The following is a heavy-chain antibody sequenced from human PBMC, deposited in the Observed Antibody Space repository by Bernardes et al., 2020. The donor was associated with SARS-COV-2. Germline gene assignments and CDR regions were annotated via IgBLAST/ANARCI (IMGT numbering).Heavy chain of an antibody. J-gene: IGHJ4*02. CDR3: ARIDEVTGRDY. CDR1: GDTFNGYG. CDR2: ISFHTGQT. V-gene: IGHV1-18*04. D-gene: IGHD6-19*01. Sequence: ASVKVSCKASGDTFNGYGFSWVRQAPGQGLEWMGWISFHTGQTDYALRFQGRVTMTTDTATRTAFMELRSLRSDDTAMYYCARIDEVTGRDYWGQGTLVTVSS.